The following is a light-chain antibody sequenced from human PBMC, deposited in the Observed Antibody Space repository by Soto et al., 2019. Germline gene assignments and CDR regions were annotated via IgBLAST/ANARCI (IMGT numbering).Light chain of an antibody. CDR1: QGISSY. CDR2: GAS. CDR3: QQLNSYPQT. Sequence: DIQLTQSPSFLSASVGDRVTITCRASQGISSYLAWYQQKPGTAPKLLIYGASTLQSGVPSRFSGSGSGTEFTLTVSSLQPEDFATYYCQQLNSYPQTFGQGTKVEIK. J-gene: IGKJ1*01. V-gene: IGKV1-9*01.